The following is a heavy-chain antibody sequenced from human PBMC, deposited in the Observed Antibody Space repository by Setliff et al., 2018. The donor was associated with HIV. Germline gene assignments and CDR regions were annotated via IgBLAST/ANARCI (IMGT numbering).Heavy chain of an antibody. CDR3: ARDRGWELSHPPFFDY. V-gene: IGHV1-69*06. CDR2: ITPMFGTS. D-gene: IGHD1-7*01. CDR1: GGTSKTFA. J-gene: IGHJ4*02. Sequence: SVKVSCKSSGGTSKTFALNWVRQAPGQGLEWMGRITPMFGTSNYAQKFQSRITIVADKLTSTAYMELSSLRSDDTATYYCARDRGWELSHPPFFDYWGQGTLVTVSS.